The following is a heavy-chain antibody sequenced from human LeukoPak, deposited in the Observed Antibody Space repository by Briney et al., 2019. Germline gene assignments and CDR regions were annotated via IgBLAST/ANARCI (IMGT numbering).Heavy chain of an antibody. J-gene: IGHJ3*02. CDR2: VDSSGNT. Sequence: SETLSLTCSVSVVSMNGYYWSWLRQSAGNRLEWIGHVDSSGNTNYNPSLESRVTMSVDTSKKQFSLKLSSVTAADTAVYYCARSGYSYGADAFDIWGQGTMVTVSS. CDR1: VVSMNGYY. D-gene: IGHD5-18*01. CDR3: ARSGYSYGADAFDI. V-gene: IGHV4-4*07.